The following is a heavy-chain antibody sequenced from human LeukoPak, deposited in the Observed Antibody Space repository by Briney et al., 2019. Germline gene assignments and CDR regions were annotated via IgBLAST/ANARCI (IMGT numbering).Heavy chain of an antibody. J-gene: IGHJ4*02. D-gene: IGHD5-18*01. Sequence: SETLSLTCTVSGGSISSYYWSWIRQPPGKGLEWIGYIYYSGSTNYNPSLKSRVTISVDTSKNQFSLKLSSVTAADTAVYYCARLGRGYSYGFDYWGQGTLVTVSS. CDR3: ARLGRGYSYGFDY. V-gene: IGHV4-59*08. CDR1: GGSISSYY. CDR2: IYYSGST.